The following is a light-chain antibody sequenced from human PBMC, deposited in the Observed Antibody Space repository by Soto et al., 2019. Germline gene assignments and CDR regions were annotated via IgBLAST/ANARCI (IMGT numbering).Light chain of an antibody. V-gene: IGKV3-20*01. J-gene: IGKJ1*01. Sequence: EIVLTQSPATLSLSPGERATLSCRASQSVSSSYLAWHQQKPGPAPRLLIYGASSRATGIPDRFSGSGSGTDFTLTISRLEPEDFAVYYCQQYDSSPKTFGHGTKVDIK. CDR1: QSVSSSY. CDR2: GAS. CDR3: QQYDSSPKT.